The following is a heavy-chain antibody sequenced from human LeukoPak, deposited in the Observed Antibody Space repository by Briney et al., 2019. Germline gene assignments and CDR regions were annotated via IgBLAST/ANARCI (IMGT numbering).Heavy chain of an antibody. J-gene: IGHJ4*02. V-gene: IGHV4-39*01. D-gene: IGHD3-22*01. Sequence: KSSETLSLTCTVSGGSISSSSYYWGWIRQPPGKGLEWIGSIYYSGSTYYNPSLKSRVTISVDTSKNQFSLKLSSVTAADTAAYYCARGEGNEYYYDSSGIPYFDYWGQGTLVTVSS. CDR1: GGSISSSSYY. CDR2: IYYSGST. CDR3: ARGEGNEYYYDSSGIPYFDY.